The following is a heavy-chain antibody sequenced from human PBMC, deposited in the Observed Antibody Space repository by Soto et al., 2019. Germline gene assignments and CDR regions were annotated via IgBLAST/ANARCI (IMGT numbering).Heavy chain of an antibody. Sequence: QLQLQESGSGLVKPSQTLSLTCAVSGGSMSSGGYSWSWIRQPPGKGLEWIGYIYHNGSPYYNPSLKRLVSISVDRSKNQFSLKLSSVTAADTAVYYCASVPDVWGQGTTVTVSS. D-gene: IGHD2-2*01. CDR1: GGSMSSGGYS. CDR3: ASVPDV. CDR2: IYHNGSP. V-gene: IGHV4-30-2*01. J-gene: IGHJ6*02.